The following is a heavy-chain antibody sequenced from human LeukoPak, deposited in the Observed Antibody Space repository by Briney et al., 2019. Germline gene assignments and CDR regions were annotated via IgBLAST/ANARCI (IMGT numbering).Heavy chain of an antibody. V-gene: IGHV3-53*05. D-gene: IGHD3-22*01. CDR3: ANLGAFYDRSGFNEAQE. Sequence: GGSLRLSCAVSGFPVSSNHMGWVRQAPGKGLEWVSVIFGGGKTSYAGSVQGRVTLSRDNSKDTLYLQMNSLRAEDTALYYCANLGAFYDRSGFNEAQEWGQGTLVTVSS. CDR1: GFPVSSNH. CDR2: IFGGGKT. J-gene: IGHJ1*01.